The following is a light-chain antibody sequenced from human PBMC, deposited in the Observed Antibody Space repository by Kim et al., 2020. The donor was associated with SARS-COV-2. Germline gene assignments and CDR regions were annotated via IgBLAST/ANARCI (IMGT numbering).Light chain of an antibody. CDR2: WAS. V-gene: IGKV4-1*01. CDR1: QSLLYSSNNKNY. J-gene: IGKJ1*01. Sequence: RATINGKSSQSLLYSSNNKNYLAWYQQKPGQPPKLLIYWASTRESGVPDRFSGTGSGTDFTLTISSLQAEDVAVYYCQQYYTTRTFGQGTKVDIK. CDR3: QQYYTTRT.